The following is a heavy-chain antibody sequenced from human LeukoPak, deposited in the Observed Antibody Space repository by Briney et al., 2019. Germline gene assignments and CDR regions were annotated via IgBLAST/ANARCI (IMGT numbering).Heavy chain of an antibody. CDR3: ARIYSSGWYGPYYFDY. J-gene: IGHJ4*02. Sequence: SETLSLTCTVSGGSISSYYWSWIRQPPGKGLEWIGYIYYSGSTNYNPSLKSRVTISVDTSKNQFSLKLSSVTAADTAVYYCARIYSSGWYGPYYFDYWGQGTLVTVSS. CDR2: IYYSGST. V-gene: IGHV4-59*08. CDR1: GGSISSYY. D-gene: IGHD6-19*01.